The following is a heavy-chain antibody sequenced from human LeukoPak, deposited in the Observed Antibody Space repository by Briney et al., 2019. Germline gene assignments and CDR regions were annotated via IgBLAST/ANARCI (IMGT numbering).Heavy chain of an antibody. CDR1: GFTFSSYA. V-gene: IGHV3-30-3*01. CDR2: ISYDGSNK. Sequence: GGSLRLSCAASGFTFSSYAMHWVRQAPGKGLEWVAVISYDGSNKYYADSVKGRFTISRDNSKNTLYLQMNSLRAEDTAVYYCNAGGGFDIWGQGTMVTVSS. J-gene: IGHJ3*02. CDR3: NAGGGFDI.